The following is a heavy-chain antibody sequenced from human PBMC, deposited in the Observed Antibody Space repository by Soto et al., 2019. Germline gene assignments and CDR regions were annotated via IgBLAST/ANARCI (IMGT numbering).Heavy chain of an antibody. CDR1: GGNRYT. CDR2: IIPMFGIA. D-gene: IGHD2-2*01. CDR3: ASDSGRSDVVPAAISAMDV. J-gene: IGHJ6*02. V-gene: IGHV1-69*02. Sequence: QVQLVQSGAEVKKPGSSVKVSCKGSGGNRYTITWVRQAPGQGLEWMGRIIPMFGIATYAQNFQGRVTMSADKSTSTAYMELSSLRSEDTAVYYCASDSGRSDVVPAAISAMDVWGQGTTVTVSS.